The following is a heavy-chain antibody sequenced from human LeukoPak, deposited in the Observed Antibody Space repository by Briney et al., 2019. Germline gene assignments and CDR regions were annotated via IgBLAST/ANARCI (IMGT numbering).Heavy chain of an antibody. J-gene: IGHJ4*02. CDR1: GGSFSGYY. D-gene: IGHD4-11*01. CDR3: ARGRATVTTQGFDC. V-gene: IGHV4-34*01. CDR2: INHSGST. Sequence: SETLSLTCAVYGGSFSGYYWSWIRQPPGKGLEWIGEINHSGSTNYNPSLKSRVTISVDTSKNQFSLKLSSVTAADTAVYYCARGRATVTTQGFDCWGQGTLVTVSS.